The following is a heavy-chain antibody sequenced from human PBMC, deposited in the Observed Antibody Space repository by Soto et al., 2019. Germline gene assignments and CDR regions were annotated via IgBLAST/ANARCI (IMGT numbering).Heavy chain of an antibody. J-gene: IGHJ5*02. V-gene: IGHV3-23*01. D-gene: IGHD4-17*01. CDR1: GIIFNNYA. CDR3: AKSVGTYGDNTERAERFDP. CDR2: ITDAGGRT. Sequence: EVQLLASGGGLVQPGGSLRLSCAASGIIFNNYAMSWVRQAPGKGLEWVSGITDAGGRTYYAASAQGRFTISRDNSKNTLYLQMHSRRAEDTAIYYCAKSVGTYGDNTERAERFDPWGQGTLVTVSS.